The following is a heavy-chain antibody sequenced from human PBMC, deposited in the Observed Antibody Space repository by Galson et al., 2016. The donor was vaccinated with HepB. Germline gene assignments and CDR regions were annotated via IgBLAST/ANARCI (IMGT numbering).Heavy chain of an antibody. CDR1: GLTFSDYY. Sequence: SLRLSCAASGLTFSDYYMNWIRQAPGKGLEWISYISSRDSRTYHVDSVKGRFTISRDNAKNSLFLQMSSLRVEDTAVYYCAKEVTTGGYFDLWGRGTLVTVSS. CDR2: ISSRDSRT. V-gene: IGHV3-11*04. J-gene: IGHJ2*01. CDR3: AKEVTTGGYFDL. D-gene: IGHD1-1*01.